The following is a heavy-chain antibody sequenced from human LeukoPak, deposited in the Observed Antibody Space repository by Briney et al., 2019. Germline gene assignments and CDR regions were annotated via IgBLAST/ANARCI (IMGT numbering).Heavy chain of an antibody. J-gene: IGHJ5*02. CDR2: ISSGGSTI. CDR3: ARDGGSGSYYNTWGSWFDP. V-gene: IGHV3-11*04. CDR1: GFIFSDYY. Sequence: GGSLRLSCAASGFIFSDYYMSWIRQAPGKGLEWLSFISSGGSTIYYADSVKGRFTISRDNAQNSLYLQMNSLRAEDTAVYYCARDGGSGSYYNTWGSWFDPWGQGTLVTVSS. D-gene: IGHD3-10*01.